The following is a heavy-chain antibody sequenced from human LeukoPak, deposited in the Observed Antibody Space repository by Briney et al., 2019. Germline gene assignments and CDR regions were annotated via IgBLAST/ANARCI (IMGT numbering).Heavy chain of an antibody. CDR3: ARHYYDSSGYYSFDS. Sequence: PSETLSLTCTVSGGSISSSRYYWGWVRQPPGKGLEWIGSIYQSGSTNHNPSLKSRVTVSVDKSKNQFSLKLSSVTAADAAVYYCARHYYDSSGYYSFDSWGQGTLVTVSS. V-gene: IGHV4-39*01. J-gene: IGHJ4*02. CDR1: GGSISSSRYY. CDR2: IYQSGST. D-gene: IGHD3-22*01.